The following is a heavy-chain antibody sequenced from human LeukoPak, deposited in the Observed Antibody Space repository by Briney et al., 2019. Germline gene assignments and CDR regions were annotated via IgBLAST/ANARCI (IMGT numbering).Heavy chain of an antibody. D-gene: IGHD3-10*01. CDR2: IKSDGSSP. Sequence: PGGSLRLSCAASGFTFSSHWMHWVRQAPGKGLVWVSRIKSDGSSPSYADSVRGRFTISRDNAKSTLYLQMNSLRAEDTAVYYCARDRGGDFDYWGQGTLVTVSS. J-gene: IGHJ4*02. CDR1: GFTFSSHW. V-gene: IGHV3-74*01. CDR3: ARDRGGDFDY.